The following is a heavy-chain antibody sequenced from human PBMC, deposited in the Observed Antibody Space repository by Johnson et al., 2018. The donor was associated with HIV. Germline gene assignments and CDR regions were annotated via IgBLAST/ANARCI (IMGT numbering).Heavy chain of an antibody. V-gene: IGHV3-30*19. CDR1: GFTFSSYG. CDR3: AREPRIAAFRDAFDI. J-gene: IGHJ3*02. Sequence: QMQLVESGGGLVQPGGSLRLSCAASGFTFSSYGMHWVRQAPGKGLEWLAVISYDRSNKYYADSVTGRFTISRDNSKNTLYLQMNSLRAEDTAVYYCAREPRIAAFRDAFDIWGQGTMVTVSS. D-gene: IGHD6-6*01. CDR2: ISYDRSNK.